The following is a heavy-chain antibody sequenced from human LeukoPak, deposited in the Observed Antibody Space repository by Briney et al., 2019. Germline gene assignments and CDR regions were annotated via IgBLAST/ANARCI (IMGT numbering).Heavy chain of an antibody. CDR3: ARISGSNANPDDH. V-gene: IGHV3-23*01. Sequence: GGSLRLSCAASGFTFSSYAMSWVRQAPGKGLEWVSAISGSGGSTYYVDSVKGRFTISRDNAKNTLYLEMNSLRAEDTAVYYCARISGSNANPDDHWGQGTLVTVSS. J-gene: IGHJ4*02. D-gene: IGHD3-3*02. CDR2: ISGSGGST. CDR1: GFTFSSYA.